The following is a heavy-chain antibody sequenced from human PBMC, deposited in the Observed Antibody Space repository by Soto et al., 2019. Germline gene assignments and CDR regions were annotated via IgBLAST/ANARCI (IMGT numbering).Heavy chain of an antibody. J-gene: IGHJ6*02. D-gene: IGHD6-6*01. CDR1: SDSKNSVGYY. CDR3: ARRGGSSSGYYYYAMDV. CDR2: IYSNGDT. Sequence: PSEPLSLQCSGSSDSKNSVGYYWIWIRDHRRKGLEWIGYIYSNGDTYYNPSLKSRVTISVDTSKNQFSLNLTSVTAADTAVYYCARRGGSSSGYYYYAMDVWGQGTTVTVSS. V-gene: IGHV4-31*03.